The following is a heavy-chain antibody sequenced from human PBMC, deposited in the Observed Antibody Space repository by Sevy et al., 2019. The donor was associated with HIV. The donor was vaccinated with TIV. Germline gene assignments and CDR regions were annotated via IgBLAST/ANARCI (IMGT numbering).Heavy chain of an antibody. CDR1: GYMFTDFY. V-gene: IGHV1-2*02. J-gene: IGHJ6*02. CDR2: INPDNGDT. Sequence: ASVKVSCKSTGYMFTDFYINWVRLAPGHGLEWVGWINPDNGDTDYGQKFQGRVTMTRDTSLSSAYMELSSLRSDDTAIYYCARNLAIFGVQNGLDVWGQGTSVTVSS. D-gene: IGHD3-3*01. CDR3: ARNLAIFGVQNGLDV.